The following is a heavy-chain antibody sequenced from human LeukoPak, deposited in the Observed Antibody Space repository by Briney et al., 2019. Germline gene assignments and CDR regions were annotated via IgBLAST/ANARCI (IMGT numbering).Heavy chain of an antibody. D-gene: IGHD6-19*01. CDR3: SKSSSGWYGPNGY. CDR1: GFTFSSYW. Sequence: GGSLRLSCAASGFTFSSYWMSWVRQAPGKGLEWVANIKQDGSEKYYVDSVKGRFTASRDNAKNSLYLQMNSLRAEDTAVYYCSKSSSGWYGPNGYWGQGTLVTVSS. J-gene: IGHJ4*02. V-gene: IGHV3-7*03. CDR2: IKQDGSEK.